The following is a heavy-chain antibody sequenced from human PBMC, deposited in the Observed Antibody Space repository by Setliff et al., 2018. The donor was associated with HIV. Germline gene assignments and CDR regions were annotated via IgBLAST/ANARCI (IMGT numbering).Heavy chain of an antibody. V-gene: IGHV1-69*05. CDR1: GGTFSYA. Sequence: GASVKVSCTASGGTFSYAISWVRQAPGQGLEWMGRIIPIFCTANYAQKFQGRVTITRNTSITTAYMELSSLRSEDTAIYFCARGAQDYEDYYFDNWGQGTLVTVSS. J-gene: IGHJ4*02. CDR3: ARGAQDYEDYYFDN. D-gene: IGHD4-17*01. CDR2: IIPIFCTA.